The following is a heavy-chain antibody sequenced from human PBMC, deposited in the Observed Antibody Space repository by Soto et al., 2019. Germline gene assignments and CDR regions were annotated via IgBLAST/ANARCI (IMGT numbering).Heavy chain of an antibody. D-gene: IGHD3-3*01. CDR3: ARGGRFLEWLLYFDY. CDR1: GGTFSSYT. CDR2: IIPILGIA. V-gene: IGHV1-69*02. Sequence: ASVKVSCKASGGTFSSYTISWVRQAPGQGLEWMGRIIPILGIANYAQKFQGRVTITADKSTSTAYMELSSLRSEDTAVYYCARGGRFLEWLLYFDYWGQGTLVTVSS. J-gene: IGHJ4*02.